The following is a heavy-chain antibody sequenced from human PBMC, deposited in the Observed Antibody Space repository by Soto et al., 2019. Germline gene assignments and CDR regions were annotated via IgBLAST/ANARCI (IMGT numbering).Heavy chain of an antibody. J-gene: IGHJ3*02. Sequence: WWSLRLSCAASGFTFSSYWMHWFRQAPGKGLVWVSRINGDGSSTNNADSVKGRFTISRDNAKNTLFLQMNSLRAEDTAVYYCARSYCGSISCSPWDAFDIWGQGTMVTVSS. D-gene: IGHD2-2*01. CDR1: GFTFSSYW. CDR2: INGDGSST. V-gene: IGHV3-74*01. CDR3: ARSYCGSISCSPWDAFDI.